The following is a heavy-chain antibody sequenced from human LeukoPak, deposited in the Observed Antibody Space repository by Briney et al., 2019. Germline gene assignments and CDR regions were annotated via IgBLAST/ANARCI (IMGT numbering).Heavy chain of an antibody. D-gene: IGHD1-14*01. CDR3: ARIPGMRHAFDI. J-gene: IGHJ3*02. Sequence: XASVRVSCKASGYTFTIYGISWVRQAPGEGGEWMGWISPYNGNTNYAQKLQGRVTMTTDTSTSTAYMELRSLRSDDTAVYYCARIPGMRHAFDIWGQGTMVTVSS. CDR2: ISPYNGNT. V-gene: IGHV1-18*01. CDR1: GYTFTIYG.